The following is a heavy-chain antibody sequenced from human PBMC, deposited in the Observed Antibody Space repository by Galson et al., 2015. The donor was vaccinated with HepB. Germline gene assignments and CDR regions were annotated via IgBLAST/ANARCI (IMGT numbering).Heavy chain of an antibody. CDR1: GYTFTSYY. CDR2: INPSGGST. CDR3: ARDLYVYSTVGAATSNAFDI. Sequence: SVKVSCKASGYTFTSYYMHWVRLAPGQGLEWMGIINPSGGSTSYAQKFQGRVSMTRDTSTSTVYMELSSLRSEDTAVYYCARDLYVYSTVGAATSNAFDIWGQGTMVTVSS. D-gene: IGHD1-26*01. V-gene: IGHV1-46*03. J-gene: IGHJ3*02.